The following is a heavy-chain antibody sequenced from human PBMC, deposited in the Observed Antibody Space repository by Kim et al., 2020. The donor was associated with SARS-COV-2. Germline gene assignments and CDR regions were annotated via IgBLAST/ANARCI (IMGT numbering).Heavy chain of an antibody. V-gene: IGHV3-9*01. J-gene: IGHJ3*02. D-gene: IGHD3-22*01. CDR1: GFTFDDYA. Sequence: GGSLRLSCAASGFTFDDYAMHWVRQAPGKGLEWVSGISWNSGSIGYADSVKGRFTISRDNAKNSLYLQMNSLRAEDTALYYCAKDMDYYDSSGTWAAFDIWGQGTMVTVSS. CDR3: AKDMDYYDSSGTWAAFDI. CDR2: ISWNSGSI.